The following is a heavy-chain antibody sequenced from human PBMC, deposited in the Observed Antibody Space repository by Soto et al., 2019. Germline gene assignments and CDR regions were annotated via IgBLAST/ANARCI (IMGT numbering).Heavy chain of an antibody. D-gene: IGHD3-22*01. J-gene: IGHJ4*02. Sequence: GASVKVSCKATGYTFINSAIAWVRQAPGQGLEWMGWISPYNGNTNYAQSVQGRVTITTDTSTSTAYMEIRSLRFDDTAVYYCARDQSSGVFDYWGQGTLVTVSS. CDR1: GYTFINSA. CDR2: ISPYNGNT. CDR3: ARDQSSGVFDY. V-gene: IGHV1-18*01.